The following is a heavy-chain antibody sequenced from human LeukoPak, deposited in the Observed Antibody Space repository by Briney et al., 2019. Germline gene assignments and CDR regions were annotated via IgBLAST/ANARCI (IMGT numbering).Heavy chain of an antibody. CDR2: MNPNSGNT. CDR3: ARVAAMAASDY. J-gene: IGHJ4*02. D-gene: IGHD5-18*01. CDR1: GYTFTSYD. Sequence: ASVKVSCKASGYTFTSYDINWVRQATAQGVEWMGWMNPNSGNTGYAQKFQGRVTMTRNTSISTAYMELSSLRSEDTAVYYCARVAAMAASDYWGQGTLVTVSS. V-gene: IGHV1-8*01.